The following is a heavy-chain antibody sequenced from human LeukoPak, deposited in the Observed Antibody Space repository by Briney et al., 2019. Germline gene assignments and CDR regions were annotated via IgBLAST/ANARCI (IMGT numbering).Heavy chain of an antibody. D-gene: IGHD6-19*01. J-gene: IGHJ4*02. V-gene: IGHV4-59*08. CDR1: GGSINSYY. Sequence: PSETLSLTCAVSGGSINSYYWTWTRQPPGKGLEWIGYVYYSETTNYNPSLKSRVTISLDTAKNQFSLRLSFVTAADTAVYYCAKRHSSGWTGFDSWGQGTLVTVSS. CDR3: AKRHSSGWTGFDS. CDR2: VYYSETT.